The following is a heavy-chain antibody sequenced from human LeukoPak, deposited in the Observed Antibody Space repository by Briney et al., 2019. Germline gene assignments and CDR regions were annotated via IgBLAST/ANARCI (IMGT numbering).Heavy chain of an antibody. CDR2: IYYSGNA. D-gene: IGHD3-22*01. J-gene: IGHJ5*02. CDR3: ARHRGDSFYYDTFDP. Sequence: SETLSLTCIVSGGSISSHYWSWIRQPPGKGLEWIGYIYYSGNANYNPSLKSRVTISVDTSKNQFSLRLSSVTAADTAVYYCARHRGDSFYYDTFDPWGQGILVTVSS. CDR1: GGSISSHY. V-gene: IGHV4-59*08.